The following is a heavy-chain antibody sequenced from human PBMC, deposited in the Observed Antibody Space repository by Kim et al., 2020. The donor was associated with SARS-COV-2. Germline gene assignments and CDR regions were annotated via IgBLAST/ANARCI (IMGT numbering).Heavy chain of an antibody. CDR3: ARRSIVGASFGHYYGMDV. D-gene: IGHD1-26*01. CDR2: IDPSDSFS. J-gene: IGHJ6*02. Sequence: GESLKISCKGSGFSFTSFWINWVRQMPGKGLEWMGRIDPSDSFSHYNPSLQGHITISADKSIDTAYLQCGSLEASDTAIYYCARRSIVGASFGHYYGMDVWGQGTPVIVSS. CDR1: GFSFTSFW. V-gene: IGHV5-10-1*01.